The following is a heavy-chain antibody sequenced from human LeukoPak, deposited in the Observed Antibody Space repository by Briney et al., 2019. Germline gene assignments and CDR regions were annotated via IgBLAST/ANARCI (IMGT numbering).Heavy chain of an antibody. D-gene: IGHD5-18*01. CDR3: ARDHFTAGFDP. V-gene: IGHV4-59*01. J-gene: IGHJ5*02. CDR1: GGSISSYY. CDR2: IYYSGST. Sequence: PEALSLTCTVSGGSISSYYWSWIRQPPGKGLEWIGYIYYSGSTNYNPSLKSRVTISVDTSKNQFSLKLSSVTAADTAVYYCARDHFTAGFDPWGQGTLVTVSS.